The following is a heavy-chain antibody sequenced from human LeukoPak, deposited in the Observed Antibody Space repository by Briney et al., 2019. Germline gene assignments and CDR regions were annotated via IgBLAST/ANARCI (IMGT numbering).Heavy chain of an antibody. CDR3: TTDQRYGDYWFDP. CDR2: IKSKTDGGTT. V-gene: IGHV3-15*01. J-gene: IGHJ5*02. D-gene: IGHD4-17*01. Sequence: GGSLRLSCAASGFTFSNAWMSWVRQAPGKGLEWVGRIKSKTDGGTTDYAAPVKGRFTISRDDSKNTLYLQMNSLKTEDTAVYYCTTDQRYGDYWFDPWGQGTLVTVSS. CDR1: GFTFSNAW.